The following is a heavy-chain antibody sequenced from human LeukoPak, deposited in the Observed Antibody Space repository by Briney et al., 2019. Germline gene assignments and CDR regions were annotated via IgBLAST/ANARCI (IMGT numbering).Heavy chain of an antibody. J-gene: IGHJ4*02. CDR2: INHSGST. V-gene: IGHV4-34*01. CDR3: ARTYYDFWSGYYNPALFDY. Sequence: SETLSLTCAVYGGSFSGYYWSWNRQPPGKGLEWIGEINHSGSTNYNPSLKSRVTTSVDTSKNQFSLKLRSVTAADTAVYYCARTYYDFWSGYYNPALFDYWGQGTLVTVSS. D-gene: IGHD3-3*01. CDR1: GGSFSGYY.